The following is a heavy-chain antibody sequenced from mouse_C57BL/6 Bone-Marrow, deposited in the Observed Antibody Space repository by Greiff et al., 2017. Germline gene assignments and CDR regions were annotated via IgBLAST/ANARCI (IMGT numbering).Heavy chain of an antibody. CDR1: GYAFSSSW. CDR3: SRGVYYDHYIYFDY. D-gene: IGHD2-4*01. V-gene: IGHV1-82*01. J-gene: IGHJ2*01. Sequence: QVQLQQSGPELVKPGASVKISCKASGYAFSSSWMNWVKQRPGKGLAWIGRIYPGDGDTNYTGQFKGKATLTAAKSSSTAYMQLSSLTSEDSAVFFCSRGVYYDHYIYFDYWGQVTTLTVSS. CDR2: IYPGDGDT.